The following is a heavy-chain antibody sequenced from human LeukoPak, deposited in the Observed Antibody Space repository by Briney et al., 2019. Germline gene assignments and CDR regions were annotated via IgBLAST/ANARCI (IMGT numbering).Heavy chain of an antibody. Sequence: SETLSLTCAVYGGSFSGYYWSWIRQHPGKGLEWIGYIYYSGSTYYNPSPKSRVTISVDTSKNQFSLKLSSVTAADTAVYYCARVSHYYDSSDDAFDIWGQGTMVTVSS. D-gene: IGHD3-22*01. CDR1: GGSFSGYY. CDR2: IYYSGST. J-gene: IGHJ3*02. V-gene: IGHV4-31*11. CDR3: ARVSHYYDSSDDAFDI.